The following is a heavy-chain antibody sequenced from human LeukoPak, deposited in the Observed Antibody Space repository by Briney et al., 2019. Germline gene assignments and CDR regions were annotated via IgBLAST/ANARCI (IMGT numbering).Heavy chain of an antibody. V-gene: IGHV3-15*01. Sequence: GGSLRLSCAASGFTFSNAWMRWVRQAPGKGLEWVGRIKSKTEDGTTDYAGPVKGRFTISRDDSKSTLFLQMNSRKTDDTAVYFCSYYYDSSGYPDFDYWGQGTLVTVSS. CDR3: SYYYDSSGYPDFDY. J-gene: IGHJ4*02. CDR2: IKSKTEDGTT. CDR1: GFTFSNAW. D-gene: IGHD3-22*01.